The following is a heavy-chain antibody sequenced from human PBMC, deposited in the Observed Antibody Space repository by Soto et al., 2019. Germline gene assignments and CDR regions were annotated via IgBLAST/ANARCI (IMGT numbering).Heavy chain of an antibody. V-gene: IGHV1-18*01. D-gene: IGHD3-16*02. J-gene: IGHJ3*02. CDR3: AXXXXXXEDXIXGAFDI. Sequence: VKVSCKASGYTFTSYGISWVRQAPGQGLEWMGWISAYNGNTNYAQKLQGRVTMTTDTSTSTAYMELRSLRSDDTAVYYCAXXXXXXEDXIXGAFDIWGQGKMVTVSS. CDR1: GYTFTSYG. CDR2: ISAYNGNT.